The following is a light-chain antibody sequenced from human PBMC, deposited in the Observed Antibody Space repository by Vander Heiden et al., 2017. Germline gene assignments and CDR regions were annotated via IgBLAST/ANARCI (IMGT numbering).Light chain of an antibody. V-gene: IGKV2-28*01. CDR3: MQALQTPFT. Sequence: DIVMTQSPLSLPVTPGEPASISCRSSQSLLHSNGYNYLDCYLQKPGQSPQLLIYLGSYRASEVPDRFSDSGSGTDFTLKIRRVEAKDVGVYYCMQALQTPFTFGGGTKVEIK. J-gene: IGKJ4*01. CDR2: LGS. CDR1: QSLLHSNGYNY.